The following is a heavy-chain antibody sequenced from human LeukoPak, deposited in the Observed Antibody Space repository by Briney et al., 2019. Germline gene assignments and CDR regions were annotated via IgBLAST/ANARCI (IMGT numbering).Heavy chain of an antibody. Sequence: GGSLRLSCAASGFTFSSYTMHWVRQAPGKGLEWVAFTSFDESNKFYADSVEGRFTISRDDSRNTLFLQMHNLRVDDTAMYYCAVVAGRFPPDYWGQGTLVTVSS. V-gene: IGHV3-30-3*01. J-gene: IGHJ4*02. D-gene: IGHD6-19*01. CDR3: AVVAGRFPPDY. CDR2: TSFDESNK. CDR1: GFTFSSYT.